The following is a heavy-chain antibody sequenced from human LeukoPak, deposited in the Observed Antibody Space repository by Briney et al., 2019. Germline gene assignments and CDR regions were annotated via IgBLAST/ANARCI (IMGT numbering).Heavy chain of an antibody. CDR1: GGSISSSSYY. V-gene: IGHV4-39*01. CDR2: IYYSGST. CDR3: ARGGAEKKTWFGELLSPTDRGDYFDY. J-gene: IGHJ4*02. Sequence: PSGTLSLTCTASGGSISSSSYYWGWIRQPPGKGLEWIGSIYYSGSTYYNPSLKSRVTISVDTSKNQFSLKLSSVTAADTAVYYCARGGAEKKTWFGELLSPTDRGDYFDYWGQGTLVTVSS. D-gene: IGHD3-10*01.